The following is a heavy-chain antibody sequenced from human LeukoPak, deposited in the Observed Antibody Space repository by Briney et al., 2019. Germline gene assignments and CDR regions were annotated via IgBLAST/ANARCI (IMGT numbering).Heavy chain of an antibody. J-gene: IGHJ4*02. CDR2: ITWNGGTI. V-gene: IGHV3-9*01. CDR3: ARDLGVGYAGYFDY. CDR1: GFSFDDFA. D-gene: IGHD5-12*01. Sequence: GGSLRLSCAASGFSFDDFAMHWVRQAPGKGLEWVSGITWNGGTIDYADSVKGRFIISRDNSKNTLYLQMNSLRAEDTAVYYCARDLGVGYAGYFDYWGQGTLVTVSS.